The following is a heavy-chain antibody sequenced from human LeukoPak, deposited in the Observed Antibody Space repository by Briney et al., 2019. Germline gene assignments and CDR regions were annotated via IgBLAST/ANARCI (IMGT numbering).Heavy chain of an antibody. CDR3: ARGESSSWYSPSGGYGMDV. CDR1: GYTFTSYD. V-gene: IGHV1-8*01. D-gene: IGHD6-13*01. J-gene: IGHJ6*02. CDR2: MNPNSGNT. Sequence: ASVKVSCKASGYTFTSYDINWVRQATGQGLEWMGWMNPNSGNTGYAQKFQGRVTMTRNTSISTAYMELSSLRSEDTAVYYCARGESSSWYSPSGGYGMDVWGQGTTVTVSS.